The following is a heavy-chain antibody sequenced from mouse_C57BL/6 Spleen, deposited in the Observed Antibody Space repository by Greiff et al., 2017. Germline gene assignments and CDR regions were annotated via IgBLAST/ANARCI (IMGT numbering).Heavy chain of an antibody. CDR1: GYTFTDYN. J-gene: IGHJ2*01. CDR2: INPNNGGT. Sequence: EVKLQESGPELVKPGASVKMSCKASGYTFTDYNMHWVKQSHGKSLEWIGYINPNNGGTSYNQKFKGKATLTVNKSSSTAYMELRSLTSEDSAVYYCARLRLYFDYWGQGTTLTVSS. V-gene: IGHV1-22*01. CDR3: ARLRLYFDY.